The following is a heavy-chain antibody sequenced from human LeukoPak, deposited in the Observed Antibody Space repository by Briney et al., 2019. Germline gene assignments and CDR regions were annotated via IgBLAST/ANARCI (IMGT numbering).Heavy chain of an antibody. CDR3: ARDLGYCSGGSCSKPNAFDI. Sequence: ASVKVSCKASGYTFTGYYMHWVRQAPGQGLEWMGWINPNSGGTNYAQKFQGRVTMTRDTSISTAYMELSRLRSDDTAAYYCARDLGYCSGGSCSKPNAFDIWGQGTMVTVSS. V-gene: IGHV1-2*02. CDR1: GYTFTGYY. D-gene: IGHD2-15*01. CDR2: INPNSGGT. J-gene: IGHJ3*02.